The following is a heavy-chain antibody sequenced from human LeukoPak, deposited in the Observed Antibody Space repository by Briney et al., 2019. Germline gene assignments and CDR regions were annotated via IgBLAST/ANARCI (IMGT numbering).Heavy chain of an antibody. CDR2: IKQDGSEK. Sequence: GGSLRLSCAASGFTFSSYWMSWVRQAPGKGLEWVANIKQDGSEKYYVDSVKGRFTISRDNAKNSLYLQMNSLRAEDTAVYYCARDVPPKQHGLDHWGQGTLVTVSS. J-gene: IGHJ4*02. V-gene: IGHV3-7*03. CDR3: ARDVPPKQHGLDH. D-gene: IGHD6-13*01. CDR1: GFTFSSYW.